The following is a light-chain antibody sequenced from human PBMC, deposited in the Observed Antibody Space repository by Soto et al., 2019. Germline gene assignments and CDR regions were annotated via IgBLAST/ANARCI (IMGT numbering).Light chain of an antibody. CDR1: QDIRNF. CDR3: LKYSSVPV. Sequence: DIQMTQSPTSLSASVGDRVTITCRASQDIRNFVAWYQRKPGKAPKLLIYAATTLQSGVPSRFSGSGSGTEFTLTINGLRPDDVATYFCLKYSSVPVFGPGTKVEIK. CDR2: AAT. J-gene: IGKJ3*01. V-gene: IGKV1-27*01.